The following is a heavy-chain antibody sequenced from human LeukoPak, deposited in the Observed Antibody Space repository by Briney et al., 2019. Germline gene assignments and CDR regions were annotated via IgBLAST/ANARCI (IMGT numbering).Heavy chain of an antibody. CDR1: GFTVSNNY. V-gene: IGHV3-66*01. CDR2: IYGGGST. D-gene: IGHD5-18*01. Sequence: GGSLRLSCAASGFTVSNNYMSWVRQAPGKGLEWVSVIYGGGSTYYADSVKGRFTISRDDSKNTLYLQMNSLRADDTAVYYFARDLGQLWLEWGQGTLVTVSS. J-gene: IGHJ4*02. CDR3: ARDLGQLWLE.